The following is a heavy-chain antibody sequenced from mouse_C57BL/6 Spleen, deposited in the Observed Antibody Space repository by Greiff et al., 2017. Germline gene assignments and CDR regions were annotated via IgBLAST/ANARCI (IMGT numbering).Heavy chain of an antibody. D-gene: IGHD2-4*01. CDR3: ARRGYDSPFAY. J-gene: IGHJ3*01. CDR1: GYTFTSYW. Sequence: VQLQQPGAELVRPGSSVKLSCKASGYTFTSYWMDWVKQRPGQGLEWIGNIYPSDSETHYNQKFKDKATLTVDKSSSTAYMQLSSLTSEDSAVYYCARRGYDSPFAYWGQGTLVTVSA. V-gene: IGHV1-61*01. CDR2: IYPSDSET.